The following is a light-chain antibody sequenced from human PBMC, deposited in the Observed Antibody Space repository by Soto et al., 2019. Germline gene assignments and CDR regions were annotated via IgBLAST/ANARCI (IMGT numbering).Light chain of an antibody. J-gene: IGKJ1*01. CDR3: QQYNSYWT. V-gene: IGKV1-5*03. CDR1: QNFINC. Sequence: DIKITQSPSTLPASVGDRVTITCRPSQNFINCLAWYHKKPGKAPNLLIHKAPNLESGVPSRFSGSGSGTVFSLTISSLQPDDFATYYCQQYNSYWTFGQGTKVEIK. CDR2: KAP.